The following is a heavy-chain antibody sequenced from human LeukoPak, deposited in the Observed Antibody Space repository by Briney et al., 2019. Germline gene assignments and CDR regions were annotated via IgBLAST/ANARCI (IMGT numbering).Heavy chain of an antibody. J-gene: IGHJ4*02. CDR2: IKRDGSEK. CDR3: VKTAYGDYGYFDY. Sequence: GGSLRLSCAAPGFIFSSYWMNWVRLAPGKGLQWVANIKRDGSEKYYVDSVKGRFTISRDNVKNLLYLQMNSLRAEDTAVYYCVKTAYGDYGYFDYWGQGTLVTVSS. CDR1: GFIFSSYW. D-gene: IGHD4-17*01. V-gene: IGHV3-7*03.